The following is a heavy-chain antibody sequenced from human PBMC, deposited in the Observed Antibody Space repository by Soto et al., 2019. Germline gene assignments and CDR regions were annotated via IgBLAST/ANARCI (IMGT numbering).Heavy chain of an antibody. CDR2: ISRNSVVI. J-gene: IGHJ3*02. Sequence: ESGGGLVQPGRSLTLSCAASEISFDDYAMHWARQAPGKGLEWVSGISRNSVVIGYADSVKGRFTISRDNAKNSLYLQLNSLRAEDTALYYCVKEKVGASKSFDIWGQGTMVIVSS. D-gene: IGHD1-26*01. CDR3: VKEKVGASKSFDI. V-gene: IGHV3-9*01. CDR1: EISFDDYA.